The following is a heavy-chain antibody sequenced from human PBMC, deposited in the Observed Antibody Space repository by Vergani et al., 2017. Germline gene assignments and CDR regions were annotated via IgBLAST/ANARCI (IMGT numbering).Heavy chain of an antibody. Sequence: EVQLVESGGGLVQPGGSLRLSCAASGFTFSSYEMNWVRQAPGKGLEWVSYISSSGSTIYYADSVKGRFTISRDNAKNSLYLQMNSLRAEDTAVYYCARVGHPYGNEGDWGQGTLVTVSS. CDR1: GFTFSSYE. J-gene: IGHJ4*02. V-gene: IGHV3-48*03. CDR2: ISSSGSTI. D-gene: IGHD1-1*01. CDR3: ARVGHPYGNEGD.